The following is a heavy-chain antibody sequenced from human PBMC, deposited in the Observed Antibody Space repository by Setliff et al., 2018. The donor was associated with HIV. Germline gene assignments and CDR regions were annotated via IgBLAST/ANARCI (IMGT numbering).Heavy chain of an antibody. D-gene: IGHD2-21*01. J-gene: IGHJ5*02. V-gene: IGHV1-69*13. CDR1: GGGFSNHA. CDR3: ATLNEYSYQTGVWFDP. CDR2: IIPIFTTT. Sequence: SVKVSCKASGGGFSNHAITWVRQAPGQGLEWMGVIIPIFTTTDYAQKFRGRLTINADESTDTVYMELRSLRSADTAIYYCATLNEYSYQTGVWFDPWGQGTPVTVSS.